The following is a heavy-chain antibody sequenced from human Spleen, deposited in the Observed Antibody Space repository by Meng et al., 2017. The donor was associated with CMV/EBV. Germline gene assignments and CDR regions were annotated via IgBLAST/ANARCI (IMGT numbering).Heavy chain of an antibody. V-gene: IGHV2-70*20. CDR2: IDWDDDK. CDR1: GFSLSTAGIC. Sequence: SGPTLVKPTQTLTLTCTFSGFSLSTAGICVSWVRQPPGKALEWLALIDWDDDKYYSTSLKTRLTISKDTSKNQVVLTMTNMDPVDTATYYCARGPTYNYDIGGYYTPQYYFDYWGQGTLVTVSS. D-gene: IGHD3-22*01. J-gene: IGHJ4*02. CDR3: ARGPTYNYDIGGYYTPQYYFDY.